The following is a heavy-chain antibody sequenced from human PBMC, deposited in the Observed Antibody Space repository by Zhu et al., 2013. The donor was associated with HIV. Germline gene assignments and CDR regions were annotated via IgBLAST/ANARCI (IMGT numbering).Heavy chain of an antibody. CDR3: ARIKWETGTTIYFDY. CDR1: GYTFSDYY. J-gene: IGHJ4*02. D-gene: IGHD1-1*01. V-gene: IGHV1-46*01. Sequence: QVQLVQSGAEVKKPGASVKVSCKSSGYTFSDYYMHWVRQAPGQGLECMGVIDPNVGTTSYAQKFQGRVTITRDTSTTTVYMELSSLRFDDTAVYYCARIKWETGTTIYFDYWAREPWSPSPQ. CDR2: IDPNVGTT.